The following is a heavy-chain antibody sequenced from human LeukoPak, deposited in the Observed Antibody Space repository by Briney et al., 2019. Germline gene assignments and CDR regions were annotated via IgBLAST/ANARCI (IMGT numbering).Heavy chain of an antibody. CDR2: ISSSSSYI. CDR1: GFTFSSYS. CDR3: ARDRVTIFGVVTDYYMDV. V-gene: IGHV3-21*01. D-gene: IGHD3-3*01. J-gene: IGHJ6*03. Sequence: GSLRLSCAASGFTFSSYSMNWVRQAPGKGLEWVSSISSSSSYIYYADSVKGRFTISRDNAKNSLYLQMNSLRAEDTAVYYCARDRVTIFGVVTDYYMDVWGKGTTVTVSS.